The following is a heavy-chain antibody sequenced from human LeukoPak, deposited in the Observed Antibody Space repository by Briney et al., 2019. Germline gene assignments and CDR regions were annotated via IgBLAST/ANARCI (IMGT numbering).Heavy chain of an antibody. CDR3: TKDLNSGSYPTDAFDM. CDR2: ISWNSSRL. CDR1: GFIFEDYA. Sequence: PGGSLRLSCAASGFIFEDYAMHWVWQAPGKGLEWVSGISWNSSRLGYVDSVKGRFTISRDNAKNSLYLQMNSLRAEDTALYYCTKDLNSGSYPTDAFDMWGQGTMVTVSS. J-gene: IGHJ3*02. V-gene: IGHV3-9*01. D-gene: IGHD3-10*01.